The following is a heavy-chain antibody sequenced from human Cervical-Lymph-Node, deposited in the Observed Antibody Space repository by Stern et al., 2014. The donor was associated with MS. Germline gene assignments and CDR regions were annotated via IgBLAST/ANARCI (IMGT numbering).Heavy chain of an antibody. D-gene: IGHD5-12*01. CDR3: ARSPATPSGYDRFDY. J-gene: IGHJ4*02. CDR1: GYLFDDYW. V-gene: IGHV5-51*03. CDR2: IFPRDSNT. Sequence: MQLVQSGAEVKKPGESLKISCEASGYLFDDYWIGWVRQMSGRGLALVAIIFPRDSNTSYSPSVQGPVTLSADKSISPAYLQRSSRKPSAPAMFYCARSPATPSGYDRFDYWGQGALVTVSS.